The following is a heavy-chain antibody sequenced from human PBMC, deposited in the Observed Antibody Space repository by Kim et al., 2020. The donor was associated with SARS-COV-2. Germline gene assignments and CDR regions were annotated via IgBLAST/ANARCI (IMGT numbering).Heavy chain of an antibody. D-gene: IGHD2-2*03. CDR1: GGTFSSYA. CDR3: AREIMDPIWLLDY. V-gene: IGHV1-69*13. J-gene: IGHJ4*02. CDR2: IIPIFGTA. Sequence: SVKVSCKASGGTFSSYAISWVRQAPGQGLEWMGGIIPIFGTANYAQKFQGRVTITADESTSTAYMELSSLRSEDTAVYYCAREIMDPIWLLDYWGQGTLVTVSS.